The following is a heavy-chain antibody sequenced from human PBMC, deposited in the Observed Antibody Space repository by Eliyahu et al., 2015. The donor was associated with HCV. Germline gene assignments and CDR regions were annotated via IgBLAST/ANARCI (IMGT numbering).Heavy chain of an antibody. J-gene: IGHJ6*02. CDR1: GFPFXSYA. Sequence: EVQLVESGGGLVQPGGSLRLSGSASGFPFXSYAMHWVRQAPGKGLEYVSAISSNGGSTYYADSVKGRFTISRDNSKNTLYLQMSSLRAEDTAVYYCVKDTRSSSWPSRGGGMDVWGQGTTVTVSS. CDR3: VKDTRSSSWPSRGGGMDV. CDR2: ISSNGGST. V-gene: IGHV3-64D*08. D-gene: IGHD6-13*01.